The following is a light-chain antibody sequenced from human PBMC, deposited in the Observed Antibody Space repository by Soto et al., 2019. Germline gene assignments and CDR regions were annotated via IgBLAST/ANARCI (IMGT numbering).Light chain of an antibody. V-gene: IGLV4-60*03. CDR3: ETWGEDTHV. J-gene: IGLJ2*01. CDR2: VEASGTY. CDR1: RNHNKYI. Sequence: QLVLTQSSSASASPGSSVKLTCTRSRNHNKYIIAWHQHHPGKAPRFLMTVEASGTYHTGGGIPDRCSGSSSGADRYLTICILPSEDEAEYYCETWGEDTHVFGAGTKLTVL.